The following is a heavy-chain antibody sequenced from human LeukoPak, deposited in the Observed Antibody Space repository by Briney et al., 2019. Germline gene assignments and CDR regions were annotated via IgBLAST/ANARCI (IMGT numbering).Heavy chain of an antibody. CDR2: IYYSGST. CDR1: GGSIGGSDYY. Sequence: SETLSLTCTVSGGSIGGSDYYWGWIRQPPGKGLEWIGSIYYSGSTYYNTSLKSRVTISVDTSKNQFSLKLSSVTAADTAVYYCVGSQYGSGRGDPYYYYYGMDVWGQGTTVTVSS. J-gene: IGHJ6*02. CDR3: VGSQYGSGRGDPYYYYYGMDV. D-gene: IGHD3-10*01. V-gene: IGHV4-39*01.